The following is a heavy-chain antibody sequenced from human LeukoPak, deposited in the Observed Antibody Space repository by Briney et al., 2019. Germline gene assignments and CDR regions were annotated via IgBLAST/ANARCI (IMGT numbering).Heavy chain of an antibody. CDR1: GYTFTSCG. CDR3: ARVPARAAAVYNWFDP. Sequence: ASVKVSCKASGYTFTSCGISWVRQAPGQGLEWMGWISAYNGNTNYAQKLQGRVTMTTDTSTSTAYMELRSLRSDDTAVYYCARVPARAAAVYNWFDPWGQGTLVTVSS. CDR2: ISAYNGNT. D-gene: IGHD6-13*01. V-gene: IGHV1-18*01. J-gene: IGHJ5*02.